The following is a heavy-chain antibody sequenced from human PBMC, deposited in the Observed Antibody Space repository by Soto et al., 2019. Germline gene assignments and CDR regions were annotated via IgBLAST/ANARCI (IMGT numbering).Heavy chain of an antibody. CDR2: IIPIFGTA. V-gene: IGHV1-69*13. CDR1: GGTFRSNA. D-gene: IGHD3-10*01. Sequence: ASVKPSCKDCGGTFRSNAISWVRQAPGQGLEWMGGIIPIFGTANYAQKFQGRVTITADESTSTAYMELSSLRSEDTAVYYFARAGNILDYGAFDIWGQGTIVTVSS. CDR3: ARAGNILDYGAFDI. J-gene: IGHJ3*02.